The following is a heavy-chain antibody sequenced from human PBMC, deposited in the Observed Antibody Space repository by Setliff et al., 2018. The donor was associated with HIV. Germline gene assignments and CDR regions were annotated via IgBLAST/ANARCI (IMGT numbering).Heavy chain of an antibody. CDR3: ARGNAYPGIQLVDY. CDR1: GGSFSGYY. V-gene: IGHV4-34*01. CDR2: INHSGST. D-gene: IGHD5-18*01. Sequence: SETLSLTCAVSGGSFSGYYWSWIRQPPGKGLEWIGEINHSGSTNYNPSLKSRVTISVDTSKNQFSLKLSSVTAADTAVYYCARGNAYPGIQLVDYWGQGTLVTVSS. J-gene: IGHJ4*02.